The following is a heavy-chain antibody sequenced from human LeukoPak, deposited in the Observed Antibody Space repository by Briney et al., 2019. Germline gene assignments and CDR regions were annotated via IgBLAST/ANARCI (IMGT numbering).Heavy chain of an antibody. J-gene: IGHJ4*02. CDR1: GFTFTSYA. Sequence: GGSLRLSCAASGFTFTSYAMSWVRRAPGKGLEWVSAISGSGGSTYYADSVKGRFTISRDNSKNTLYLQMNSLRAEDTAVYYCAKGRGLGYCSSTSCERPTYYFDYWGQGTLVTVSS. CDR2: ISGSGGST. V-gene: IGHV3-23*01. D-gene: IGHD2-2*01. CDR3: AKGRGLGYCSSTSCERPTYYFDY.